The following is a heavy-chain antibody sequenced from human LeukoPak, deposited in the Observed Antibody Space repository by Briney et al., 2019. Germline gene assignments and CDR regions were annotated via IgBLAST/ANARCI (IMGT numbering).Heavy chain of an antibody. D-gene: IGHD2-15*01. Sequence: GGSLRLSCAASGFTFSTYAMTWVRQAPGKGLEWVSVISGSGGTTYYADSVKGRFTLSRDNSKNTVFLQMNSLRAEDTAVYYCAKSIGGVVVIAADYWGQGTLVTVSS. CDR2: ISGSGGTT. CDR1: GFTFSTYA. V-gene: IGHV3-23*01. J-gene: IGHJ4*02. CDR3: AKSIGGVVVIAADY.